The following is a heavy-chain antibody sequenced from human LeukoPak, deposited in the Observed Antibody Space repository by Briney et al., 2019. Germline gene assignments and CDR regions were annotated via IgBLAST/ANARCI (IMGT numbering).Heavy chain of an antibody. CDR2: IGTAGDT. D-gene: IGHD6-13*01. CDR1: GFTFSSYD. J-gene: IGHJ4*02. Sequence: PGGSLRLSCAASGFTFSSYDMHWVRQAPGKGLEWVSAIGTAGDTYYPGSVKGRFTISRENAKNSLYLQMNSLRAGDTAVYYCARSKSIAAAGAFDYWGQGTLVTVSS. V-gene: IGHV3-13*01. CDR3: ARSKSIAAAGAFDY.